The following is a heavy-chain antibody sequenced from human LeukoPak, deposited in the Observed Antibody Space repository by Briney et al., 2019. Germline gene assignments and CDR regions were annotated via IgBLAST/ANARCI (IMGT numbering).Heavy chain of an antibody. D-gene: IGHD5-18*01. CDR2: INHSGST. CDR1: GGSFSGYY. V-gene: IGHV4-34*01. Sequence: SSETLSLTCAVYGGSFSGYYWSWIRQPPGKGLEWIGEINHSGSTNYNPSLKSRVTISVDTSKNQFSLKLSSVTAADTAVYYCARGRPYGYGLRYYGMDVWGQGTTVTVSS. CDR3: ARGRPYGYGLRYYGMDV. J-gene: IGHJ6*02.